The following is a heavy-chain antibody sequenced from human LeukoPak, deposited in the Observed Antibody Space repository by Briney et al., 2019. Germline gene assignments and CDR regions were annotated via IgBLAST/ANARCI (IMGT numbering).Heavy chain of an antibody. Sequence: PGGSLRLSCAASGFPFSSSGMHWVRQAPGKGLEWVTFIHADGNSKYYADSVEGRFTVSRDSPKNTLSLQMNSLRVEDTAVYYCARSLSAREYFRHWGQGTLVTVSS. V-gene: IGHV3-30*02. J-gene: IGHJ1*01. CDR1: GFPFSSSG. D-gene: IGHD6-6*01. CDR3: ARSLSAREYFRH. CDR2: IHADGNSK.